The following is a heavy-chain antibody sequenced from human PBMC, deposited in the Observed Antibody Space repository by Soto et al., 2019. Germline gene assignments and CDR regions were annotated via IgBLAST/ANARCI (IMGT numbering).Heavy chain of an antibody. J-gene: IGHJ5*02. CDR1: GYTFNTYG. Sequence: ASVKVSCKSSGYTFNTYGINWLRQAPGQGLEWMGWISTHTGDGNYAQRFQGRVTLTADTSTSTVYMDLRSLRSDDTAVYYCAKDVIAAAGFGEFDPWGQGTLVTVSS. V-gene: IGHV1-18*01. D-gene: IGHD6-13*01. CDR3: AKDVIAAAGFGEFDP. CDR2: ISTHTGDG.